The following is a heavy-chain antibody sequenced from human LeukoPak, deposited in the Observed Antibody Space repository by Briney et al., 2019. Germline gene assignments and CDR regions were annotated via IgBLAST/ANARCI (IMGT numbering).Heavy chain of an antibody. CDR1: GFNFGAYG. CDR3: ARGLEYQLLSYFQH. Sequence: GGSLRLSCAASGFNFGAYGMHWVRRAPGKGLEWLAVTSYDGGNTYYADSVRGRFTISRDNSKNTLYLQMNSLRAEDTAVYYCARGLEYQLLSYFQHWGQGTLVTVSS. J-gene: IGHJ1*01. D-gene: IGHD2-2*01. V-gene: IGHV3-30*03. CDR2: TSYDGGNT.